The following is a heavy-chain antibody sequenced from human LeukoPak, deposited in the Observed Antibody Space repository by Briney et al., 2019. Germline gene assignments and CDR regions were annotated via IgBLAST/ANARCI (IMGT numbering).Heavy chain of an antibody. D-gene: IGHD6-19*01. J-gene: IGHJ6*02. Sequence: SETLSLTCTVSGGSIGSYYWSWIRQPPGKGLEWIGYIYYSGSTNYNPSLKSRVTISVDTSKNQFSLKLSSVTAADTAVYYCAKTYSSGLYYGMDVWGQGTTVTVSS. V-gene: IGHV4-59*01. CDR2: IYYSGST. CDR3: AKTYSSGLYYGMDV. CDR1: GGSIGSYY.